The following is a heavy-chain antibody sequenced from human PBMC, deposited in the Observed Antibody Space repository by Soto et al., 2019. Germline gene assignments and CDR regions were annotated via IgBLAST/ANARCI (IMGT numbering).Heavy chain of an antibody. J-gene: IGHJ3*02. CDR1: GYIFTSYY. Sequence: ASVKVSCKASGYIFTSYYIHWVRQAPGQGLEWMGIINPSGGSTTYALKFQGRVTITRDTSASTAYMELSSLGSEDTAVYYCARLRLSYAFDIWGQGTMVTVSS. CDR2: INPSGGST. V-gene: IGHV1-46*01. CDR3: ARLRLSYAFDI. D-gene: IGHD5-12*01.